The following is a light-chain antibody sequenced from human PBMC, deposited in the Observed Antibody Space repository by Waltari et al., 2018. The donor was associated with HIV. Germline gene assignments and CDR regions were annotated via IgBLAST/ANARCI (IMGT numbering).Light chain of an antibody. CDR3: CSYAGSNTPVL. Sequence: QSALTQPRSVSGSPGQSVPISCTGTNNDVGGYSYVSWYQHRPGEAPRLMIYDVNKRPSGVPDRFSGSKSGNTASLTISGLQADDEAQYYCCSYAGSNTPVLFGGGSQLTVL. V-gene: IGLV2-11*01. CDR1: NNDVGGYSY. CDR2: DVN. J-gene: IGLJ2*01.